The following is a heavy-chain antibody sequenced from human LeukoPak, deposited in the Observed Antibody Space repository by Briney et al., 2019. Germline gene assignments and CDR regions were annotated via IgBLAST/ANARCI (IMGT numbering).Heavy chain of an antibody. J-gene: IGHJ4*02. Sequence: GGSLRLSCVASGFTVSSYYMNWVRQAPGKELEWVSVIYTGGGRYCADSVRGRFTISRDTSKNMVFLQMNSLRVEDTAVYYCARGIDYWGRGTLVTVSS. CDR2: IYTGGGR. CDR3: ARGIDY. CDR1: GFTVSSYY. V-gene: IGHV3-53*01.